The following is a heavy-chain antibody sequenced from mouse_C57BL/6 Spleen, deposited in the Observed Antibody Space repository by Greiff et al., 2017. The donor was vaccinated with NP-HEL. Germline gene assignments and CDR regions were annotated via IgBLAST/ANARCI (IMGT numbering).Heavy chain of an antibody. Sequence: VQLKESGAELVRPGASVKLSCTASGFNIKDYYMHWVKQRPEQGLEWIGRIDPEDGDTEYAPKFQGKATMTADTSSNTAYLQLSSLTSEDTAVYSCTTGITRVSHLDYWGQGTTLTVSS. J-gene: IGHJ2*01. CDR3: TTGITRVSHLDY. CDR2: IDPEDGDT. V-gene: IGHV14-1*01. CDR1: GFNIKDYY. D-gene: IGHD1-1*01.